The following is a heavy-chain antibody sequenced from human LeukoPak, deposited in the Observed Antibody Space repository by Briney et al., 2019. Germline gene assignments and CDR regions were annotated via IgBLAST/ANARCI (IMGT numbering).Heavy chain of an antibody. D-gene: IGHD1-26*01. V-gene: IGHV1-18*01. CDR3: ARRSGSYYGYYFDY. J-gene: IGHJ4*02. Sequence: ASVKVSCKASGYTFTSYGISWVRQAPGQGLEWMGWISAYNGNTNYAQKLQGRVTMTTDTSTSTAYMELRSLTSDDTAVYYCARRSGSYYGYYFDYWGQGTLVTVSS. CDR1: GYTFTSYG. CDR2: ISAYNGNT.